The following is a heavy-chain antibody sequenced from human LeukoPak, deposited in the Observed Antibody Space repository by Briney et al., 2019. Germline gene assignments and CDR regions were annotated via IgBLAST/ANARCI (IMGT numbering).Heavy chain of an antibody. D-gene: IGHD5-24*01. V-gene: IGHV3-11*01. Sequence: GGSLRLSCAASAFTFSDYYMSWIRQAPGKGLEWVSYISSSGSTIYYADSVKGRFTISRDNAKNSLYLQMNSLRAEDTAVYYCARDLDGSSWGPLLFDPWGQGTLVTVSS. CDR3: ARDLDGSSWGPLLFDP. J-gene: IGHJ5*02. CDR2: ISSSGSTI. CDR1: AFTFSDYY.